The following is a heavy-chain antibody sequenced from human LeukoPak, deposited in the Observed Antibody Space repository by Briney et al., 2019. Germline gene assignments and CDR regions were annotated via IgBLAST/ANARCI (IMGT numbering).Heavy chain of an antibody. CDR2: IYYSGST. D-gene: IGHD4-23*01. Sequence: SETLSLTCTVSGGSISSYYWSWIRQPPGKGLEWIGYIYYSGSTNYNPSLKSRVTISMDTSSNHFSLMMSSVTPADTAVYYCTRHMAGGNPDFWGQGTLVTVSS. V-gene: IGHV4-59*08. J-gene: IGHJ4*02. CDR3: TRHMAGGNPDF. CDR1: GGSISSYY.